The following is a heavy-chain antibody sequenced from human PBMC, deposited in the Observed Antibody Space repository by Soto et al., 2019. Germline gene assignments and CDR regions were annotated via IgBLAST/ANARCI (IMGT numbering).Heavy chain of an antibody. J-gene: IGHJ2*01. D-gene: IGHD3-22*01. CDR2: INAGNGNT. Sequence: ASVKVSCKASGYTFTSYAMHWVRQAPGQRLEWMGWINAGNGNTKYSQKFQGRVTITRDTSASTAYMELSSLRSEDTAVYYCARDYYYDSSGYFPHWYFDLWGRGTLVTVSS. CDR1: GYTFTSYA. V-gene: IGHV1-3*01. CDR3: ARDYYYDSSGYFPHWYFDL.